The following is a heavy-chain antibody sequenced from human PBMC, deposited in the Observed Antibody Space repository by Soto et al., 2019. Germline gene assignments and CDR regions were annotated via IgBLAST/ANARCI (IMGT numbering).Heavy chain of an antibody. CDR1: GGSISSYY. CDR3: ARGGITMVRGVIGPLGY. V-gene: IGHV4-59*01. CDR2: IYYSGST. J-gene: IGHJ4*02. Sequence: PSETLSLTCTVSGGSISSYYWSWIRQPPGKGLEWIGYIYYSGSTNYNPSLKSRVTISVDTSKNQFSLKLSSATAADPAVYYCARGGITMVRGVIGPLGYWGQGTLVTVSS. D-gene: IGHD3-10*01.